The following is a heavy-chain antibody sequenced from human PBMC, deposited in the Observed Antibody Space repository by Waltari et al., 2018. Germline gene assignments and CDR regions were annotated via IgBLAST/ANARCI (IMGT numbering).Heavy chain of an antibody. D-gene: IGHD6-6*01. Sequence: EVQLVESGGGLVQPGGSLRLPCAASGFTFSSYWMSWVRQAPGKGLEWVANIKQDGSEKYYVDSVKGRFTISRDNAKNSLYLQMNSLRAEDTAVYYCARHARFYYYYYMDVWGKGTTVTVSS. V-gene: IGHV3-7*01. CDR1: GFTFSSYW. J-gene: IGHJ6*03. CDR2: IKQDGSEK. CDR3: ARHARFYYYYYMDV.